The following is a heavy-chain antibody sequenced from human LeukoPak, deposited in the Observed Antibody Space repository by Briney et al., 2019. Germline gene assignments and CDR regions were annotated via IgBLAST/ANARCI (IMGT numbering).Heavy chain of an antibody. J-gene: IGHJ3*02. CDR2: IRYDGSNK. CDR1: GFTFSSYG. Sequence: GGSLRLSCAASGFTFSSYGMHWVRQAPGKGLEWVAFIRYDGSNKYYADSVKGRFTISRDNSKNTLYLQMNSLRAEDTAVYYCAKDRVVLDAFDIWGQGTMVTVSS. D-gene: IGHD2-15*01. CDR3: AKDRVVLDAFDI. V-gene: IGHV3-30*02.